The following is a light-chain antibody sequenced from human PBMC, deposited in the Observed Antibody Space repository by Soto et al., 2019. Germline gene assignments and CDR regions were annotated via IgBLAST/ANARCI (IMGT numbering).Light chain of an antibody. V-gene: IGLV2-14*01. CDR1: SRDVGGSNY. Sequence: QSVLTQPASVSGSPGQSITTSCTGTSRDVGGSNYVSWYQHHPHRAPKLLIYEVNYRPSGVSSRFSGSKSGNTASLTISGLQAEDEADYYCSSYTSSNTLEVFGVGTKVTVL. CDR2: EVN. J-gene: IGLJ1*01. CDR3: SSYTSSNTLEV.